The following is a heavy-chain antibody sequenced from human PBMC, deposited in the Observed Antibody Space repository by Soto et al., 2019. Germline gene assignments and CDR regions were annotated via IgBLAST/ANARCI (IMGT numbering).Heavy chain of an antibody. V-gene: IGHV5-51*01. CDR2: IYPGDSDT. J-gene: IGHJ4*02. CDR1: GYSFTSYW. Sequence: PGESLKISCKGSGYSFTSYWIGWVRQMPGKGLECMGIIYPGDSDTRYSPSFQGQVLISVDKSISTAYLQWSSLKASDTAMYYSARVGDFWSGYPYYFDYWGQGTLVTVSS. CDR3: ARVGDFWSGYPYYFDY. D-gene: IGHD3-3*01.